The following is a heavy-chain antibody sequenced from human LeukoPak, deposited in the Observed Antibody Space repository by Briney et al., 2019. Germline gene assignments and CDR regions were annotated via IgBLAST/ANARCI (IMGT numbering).Heavy chain of an antibody. CDR1: GFTFDDYA. D-gene: IGHD6-13*01. V-gene: IGHV3-9*01. CDR2: ISWNSGSI. J-gene: IGHJ5*02. Sequence: GGSLRLSCAASGFTFDDYAMHWVRQAPGKGLEWVSGISWNSGSIGYADSVKGRFTISRDNAKNFLYLQMNSLRAEDTALYYCAKAYSSSWYWFDPWGQGTLVTVSS. CDR3: AKAYSSSWYWFDP.